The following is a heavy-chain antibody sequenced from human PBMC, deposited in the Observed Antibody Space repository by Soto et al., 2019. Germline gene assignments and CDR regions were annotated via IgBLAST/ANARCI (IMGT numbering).Heavy chain of an antibody. CDR3: ARGLKPPNYDFWSGYPPYYYMDV. Sequence: PSETLSLTCTVSGGSISSSSYYWGWIRQPPGKGLEWIGSIYYSGSTYYNPSLKSRVTISVDTSKNQFSLKLSSVTAADTAVYYCARGLKPPNYDFWSGYPPYYYMDVWGKGTTVTVSS. D-gene: IGHD3-3*01. J-gene: IGHJ6*03. CDR2: IYYSGST. V-gene: IGHV4-39*07. CDR1: GGSISSSSYY.